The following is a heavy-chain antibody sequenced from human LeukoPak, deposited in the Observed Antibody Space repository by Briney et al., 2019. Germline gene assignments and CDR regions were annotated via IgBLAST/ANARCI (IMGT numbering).Heavy chain of an antibody. V-gene: IGHV5-51*01. CDR3: VRTSSTWYGDY. Sequence: GESLKISCKGSGYSFSSYWIGWLRQMPGKGLEWMGIIYPGDSDTRYNPSFQGQVTISADKSISTAYLQWSSLKASDTAMYYCVRTSSTWYGDYWGQGTLVTVSS. J-gene: IGHJ4*02. CDR1: GYSFSSYW. CDR2: IYPGDSDT. D-gene: IGHD6-13*01.